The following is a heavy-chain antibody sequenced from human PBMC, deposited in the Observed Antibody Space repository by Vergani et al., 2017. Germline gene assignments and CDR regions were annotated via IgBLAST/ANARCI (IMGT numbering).Heavy chain of an antibody. Sequence: QVQLVESGGGVVQPGRSLRLSCAASGFTFSSYGMHWVRQAPGKGLEWVAVISYDGSNKYYADSVKGRFTISRDNSKNTLYLQMNSLRAEDTAVYYCAKDPSALLGGGYSGLPENNYFDYWGQGTLVTVSS. CDR1: GFTFSSYG. V-gene: IGHV3-30*18. CDR3: AKDPSALLGGGYSGLPENNYFDY. CDR2: ISYDGSNK. D-gene: IGHD3-22*01. J-gene: IGHJ4*02.